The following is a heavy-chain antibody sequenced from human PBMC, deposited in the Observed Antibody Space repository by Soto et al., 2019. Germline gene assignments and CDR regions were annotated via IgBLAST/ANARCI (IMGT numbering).Heavy chain of an antibody. CDR3: ARGVTRGSFPPFDR. D-gene: IGHD3-10*01. Sequence: QVHLVQSGAEVKKPGSSVKVSCTSSGDTFRSYSYSWVRLVPGQGLEWMGGFSHVFGGPNYAQNFLDRVTITANQFTRTVYLELSGLTSDDTAVYYCARGVTRGSFPPFDRWGQGTLVTISS. V-gene: IGHV1-69*13. CDR1: GDTFRSYS. CDR2: FSHVFGGP. J-gene: IGHJ4*02.